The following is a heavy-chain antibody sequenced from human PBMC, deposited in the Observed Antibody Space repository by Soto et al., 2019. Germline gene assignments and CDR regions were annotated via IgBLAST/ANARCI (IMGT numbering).Heavy chain of an antibody. CDR1: GYTFTSYY. Sequence: ASVKVSCKASGYTFTSYYTHWVRQAPGQGLEWMGIINPSGGSTSYAQKFQGRVTMTRDTSTSTVYMELSSLRSEDTAVYYCARDPVLRFLEWSPGMDVWGQGTTVTVSS. CDR2: INPSGGST. V-gene: IGHV1-46*01. J-gene: IGHJ6*02. D-gene: IGHD3-3*01. CDR3: ARDPVLRFLEWSPGMDV.